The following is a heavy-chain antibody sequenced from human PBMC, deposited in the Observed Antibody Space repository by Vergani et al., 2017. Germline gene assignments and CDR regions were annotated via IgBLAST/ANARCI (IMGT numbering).Heavy chain of an antibody. CDR3: ARLSSTSSFGWFDP. V-gene: IGHV1-69*01. Sequence: QVQLVQSGSELRKPGASVQVSCKASGYTFPSYVLNWVRQAPGQGLEWMGGIIPIFGTANYAQKFQGRVTITADESTSTAYMELSSLRSEDTAVYYCARLSSTSSFGWFDPWGQGTLVTVSS. J-gene: IGHJ5*02. CDR2: IIPIFGTA. CDR1: GYTFPSYV. D-gene: IGHD2-2*01.